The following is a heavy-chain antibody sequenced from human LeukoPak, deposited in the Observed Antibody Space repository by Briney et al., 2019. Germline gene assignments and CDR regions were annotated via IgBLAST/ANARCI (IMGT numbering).Heavy chain of an antibody. CDR3: AKVRLASWSGYSYYFDY. V-gene: IGHV3-48*03. J-gene: IGHJ4*02. Sequence: RPGGSLRLSCAASGFTFSSYEMNWVRQAPGKGLEWVSYISSSGSTIYYADSVKGRFTISRDDAKNSLYLQMNSLRVEDTALYYCAKVRLASWSGYSYYFDYWGQGTLVTVSS. CDR1: GFTFSSYE. CDR2: ISSSGSTI. D-gene: IGHD3-3*01.